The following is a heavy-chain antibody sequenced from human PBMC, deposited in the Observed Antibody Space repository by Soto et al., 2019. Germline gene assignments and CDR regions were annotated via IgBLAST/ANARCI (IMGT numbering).Heavy chain of an antibody. Sequence: QVQLVQSGAEVKKPGSSVKVSCKASGGTFSSYAISWVRQAPGQGLEWRGGIIPIFGTANYAQKFQGRVTITADESTSTAYMELSSLRSEDTAVYYCAREGGSGNYRYYAMDVWGQGTTVTVSS. CDR2: IIPIFGTA. CDR1: GGTFSSYA. D-gene: IGHD3-10*01. CDR3: AREGGSGNYRYYAMDV. J-gene: IGHJ6*02. V-gene: IGHV1-69*12.